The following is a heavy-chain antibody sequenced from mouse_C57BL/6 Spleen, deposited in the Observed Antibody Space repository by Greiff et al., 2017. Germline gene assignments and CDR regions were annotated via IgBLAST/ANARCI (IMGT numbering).Heavy chain of an antibody. CDR2: IDPSDSYT. CDR1: GYTFTSYW. J-gene: IGHJ3*01. Sequence: QVQLQQPGAELVMPGASVKLSCKASGYTFTSYWMHWVKQRPGQGLEWIGGIDPSDSYTNYTQKFKGKFTLSVDKSSSTAYMQLSSLTSEDSAVYYCATPITTGAYWGQGTLVTVSA. V-gene: IGHV1-69*01. CDR3: ATPITTGAY. D-gene: IGHD1-2*01.